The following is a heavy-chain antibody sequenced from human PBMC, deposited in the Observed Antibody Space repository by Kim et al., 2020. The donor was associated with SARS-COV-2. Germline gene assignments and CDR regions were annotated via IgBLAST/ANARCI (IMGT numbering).Heavy chain of an antibody. CDR1: GYTFTSYG. CDR3: AGFDYYGSGSYYTFRKLWFDP. J-gene: IGHJ5*02. Sequence: ASVKVSCKASGYTFTSYGISWVRQAPGQGLEWMGWISAYNGNTNYAQKLQGRVTMTTDTSTSTAYMELRSLRSDDTAVYYCAGFDYYGSGSYYTFRKLWFDPGGQGTLVTVSS. D-gene: IGHD3-10*01. V-gene: IGHV1-18*01. CDR2: ISAYNGNT.